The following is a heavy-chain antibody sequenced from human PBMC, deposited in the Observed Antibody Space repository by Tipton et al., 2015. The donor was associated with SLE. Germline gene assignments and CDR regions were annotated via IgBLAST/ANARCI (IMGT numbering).Heavy chain of an antibody. D-gene: IGHD5-12*01. CDR1: GFTFANYA. CDR2: ISGSGDRT. J-gene: IGHJ4*02. V-gene: IGHV3-23*01. Sequence: LSLTCAASGFTFANYAMSWVRQAPGKGLEWVSAISGSGDRTYYADSVKGHFTISRDNSKNTLYLQMNSLSVEGTAVYYCAKDRNRVATSPFDSWGQGPLVSVSS. CDR3: AKDRNRVATSPFDS.